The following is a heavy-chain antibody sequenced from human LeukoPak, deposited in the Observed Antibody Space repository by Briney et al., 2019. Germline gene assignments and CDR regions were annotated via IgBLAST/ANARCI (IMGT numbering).Heavy chain of an antibody. J-gene: IGHJ3*02. CDR1: GFTFSSYA. CDR3: AKDLEGDSSSWNNAFDI. D-gene: IGHD6-13*01. V-gene: IGHV3-23*01. CDR2: ISGSGGST. Sequence: GGSLRLSCAASGFTFSSYAMSWVRQAPGKGLEWVSAISGSGGSTYYADSVKGRFTISRDNSKNTLYLQMNSLRAEDTAVYYCAKDLEGDSSSWNNAFDIWGQGTMVTVSS.